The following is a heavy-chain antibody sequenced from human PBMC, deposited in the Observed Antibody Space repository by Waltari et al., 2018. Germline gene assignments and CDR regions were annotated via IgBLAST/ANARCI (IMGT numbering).Heavy chain of an antibody. D-gene: IGHD3-16*01. CDR3: ARFGSQHGGWGNWFDP. CDR1: GGSISSGGYY. Sequence: QVQLQESGPGLVKPSQTLSLTCTVSGGSISSGGYYWSWIRQHPGKGLEWIGYIYHSGRTYYNPSLKSRVTISVDRSKNQFSLKLSSVTAADTAVYYCARFGSQHGGWGNWFDPWGQGTLVTVSS. J-gene: IGHJ5*02. V-gene: IGHV4-31*03. CDR2: IYHSGRT.